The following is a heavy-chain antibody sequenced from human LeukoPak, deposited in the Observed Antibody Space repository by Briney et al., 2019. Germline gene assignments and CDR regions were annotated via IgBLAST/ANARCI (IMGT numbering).Heavy chain of an antibody. CDR2: IYYGGVT. D-gene: IGHD3-22*01. Sequence: SETLSLTCSVSGAAIGIYYWSWIRQPPGKGLEWIGHIYYGGVTNYNPSLKSRLTISLDTSQHQFPLKLTSVTAADTAVYYCATARLTLIETWFDPWGQGTLVTVSS. CDR1: GAAIGIYY. V-gene: IGHV4-59*08. J-gene: IGHJ5*02. CDR3: ATARLTLIETWFDP.